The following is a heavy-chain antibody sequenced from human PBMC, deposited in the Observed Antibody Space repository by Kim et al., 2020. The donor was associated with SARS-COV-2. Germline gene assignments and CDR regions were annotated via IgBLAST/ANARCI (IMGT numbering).Heavy chain of an antibody. CDR1: GFTFSSYG. D-gene: IGHD1-1*01. CDR2: IWYDGSDT. Sequence: GGSLRLSCAASGFTFSSYGMHWVRQAPGKGLEWVTVIWYDGSDTFYADSVKGRFTISRDDSTNTVYLRMNSLRADDTAVYYCARGNPPSTAVDYWVQGTL. J-gene: IGHJ4*02. CDR3: ARGNPPSTAVDY. V-gene: IGHV3-33*01.